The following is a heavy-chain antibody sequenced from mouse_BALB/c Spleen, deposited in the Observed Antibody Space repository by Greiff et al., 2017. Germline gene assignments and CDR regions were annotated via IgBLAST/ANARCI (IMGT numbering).Heavy chain of an antibody. CDR3: ARREAYGNYFYAMDY. Sequence: EVQLQQSGPELVKPGASVKISCKASGYSFTGYFMNWVMQSHGKSLEWIGRINPYNGDTFYNQKFKGKATLTVDKSSSTAHMELRSLASEDSAVYYCARREAYGNYFYAMDYWGQGTSVTVSS. CDR1: GYSFTGYF. V-gene: IGHV1-20*02. D-gene: IGHD2-1*01. CDR2: INPYNGDT. J-gene: IGHJ4*01.